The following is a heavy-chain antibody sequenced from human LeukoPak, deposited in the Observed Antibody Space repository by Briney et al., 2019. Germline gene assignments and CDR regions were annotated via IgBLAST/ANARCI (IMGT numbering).Heavy chain of an antibody. D-gene: IGHD3-22*01. CDR2: IYYSGST. CDR3: AREAQGYDSSGFDP. CDR1: GGSISSYY. J-gene: IGHJ5*02. V-gene: IGHV4-59*01. Sequence: PSETLSLTCTVSGGSISSYYWSWIRQPPGKGLEWIGYIYYSGSTNYNPSLKSRVTISVDTSKNQFSLKLSSVTAADTAVYYCAREAQGYDSSGFDPWGQGTLVIVSS.